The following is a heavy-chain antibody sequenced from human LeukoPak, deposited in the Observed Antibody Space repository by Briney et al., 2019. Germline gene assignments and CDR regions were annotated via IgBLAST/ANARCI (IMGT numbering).Heavy chain of an antibody. V-gene: IGHV3-30*18. J-gene: IGHJ4*02. CDR2: ISYDGSNK. CDR1: GFTFSSYG. D-gene: IGHD1-26*01. CDR3: AKGPYHSGSYYFDY. Sequence: PGRSLRLSCAASGFTFSSYGMHWVRQAPGKGLEWVAVISYDGSNKYYADSVKGRFTISRDNSKNTLYLQMNSLRAEDTAVYYCAKGPYHSGSYYFDYWGQGTLVTVSS.